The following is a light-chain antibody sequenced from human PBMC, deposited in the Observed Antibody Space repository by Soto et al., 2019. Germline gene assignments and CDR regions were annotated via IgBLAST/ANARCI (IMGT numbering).Light chain of an antibody. CDR2: RAS. J-gene: IGKJ5*01. CDR3: LQYDGWPLT. Sequence: ETVMTQSPVALSVFPGERATLSCRARQNVRKNLAWYQQKPGHAPRLLIYRASTRATGIPARFSSDGSGTEFTLTDDSLQSEDFVIYYCLQYDGWPLTFGQGTRLEIK. V-gene: IGKV3-15*01. CDR1: QNVRKN.